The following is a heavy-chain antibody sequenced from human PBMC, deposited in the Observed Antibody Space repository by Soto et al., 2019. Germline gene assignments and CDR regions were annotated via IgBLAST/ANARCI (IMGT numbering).Heavy chain of an antibody. V-gene: IGHV3-30-3*01. J-gene: IGHJ6*02. CDR2: ISYDGSNK. CDR3: TTAYYDSSGYYYYYGMDV. CDR1: GFTFSSYA. D-gene: IGHD3-22*01. Sequence: GGSLRLSCAASGFTFSSYAMHWVRQAPGKGLEWVAVISYDGSNKYYADSVKGRFTISRDDSKNTLYLQMNSLKTEDTAVYYCTTAYYDSSGYYYYYGMDVWGQGTTVTVSS.